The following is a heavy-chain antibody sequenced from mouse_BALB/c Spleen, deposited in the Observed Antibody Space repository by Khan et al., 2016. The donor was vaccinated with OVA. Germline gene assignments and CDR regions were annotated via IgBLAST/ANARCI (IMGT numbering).Heavy chain of an antibody. Sequence: EVQLQQSGPELVKPGASVKMSCKASGYTFTNYVMHWVKQKPGQGLEWIGYINPYNDGTKYNEKFKGKATLNSDKSSSTANMELSSLTSDDSAVYYCASRGGRYYGNSSPPTMDDWGQGTSVTVSS. J-gene: IGHJ4*01. CDR2: INPYNDGT. CDR1: GYTFTNYV. D-gene: IGHD1-1*01. CDR3: ASRGGRYYGNSSPPTMDD. V-gene: IGHV1S136*01.